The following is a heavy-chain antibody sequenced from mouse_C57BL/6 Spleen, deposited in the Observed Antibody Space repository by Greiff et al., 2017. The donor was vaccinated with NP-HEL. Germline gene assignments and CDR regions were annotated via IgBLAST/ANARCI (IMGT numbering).Heavy chain of an antibody. V-gene: IGHV1-55*01. Sequence: QVQLKQPGAELVKPGASVKMSCKASGYTFTSYWITWVKQRPGQGLEWIGDIYPGSGSTNYNEKFKSKATLTVDTSSSTAYMQLSSLTSEDSAVYYCARAGVRREGFDYWGQGTTLTVSS. CDR1: GYTFTSYW. D-gene: IGHD2-14*01. CDR3: ARAGVRREGFDY. J-gene: IGHJ2*01. CDR2: IYPGSGST.